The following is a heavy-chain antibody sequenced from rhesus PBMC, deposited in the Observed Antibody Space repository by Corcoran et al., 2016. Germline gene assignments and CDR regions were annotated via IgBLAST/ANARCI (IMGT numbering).Heavy chain of an antibody. CDR2: IYGSGGGT. Sequence: QVQLQESGPGLVKPSETLSLTCAVSGGSISDDYYWSWIRQPPGKGLEWFGYIYGSGGGTNYNPSLKNRVTISIDTSKNQFSLKLSSVTAADTAVYYCARTRLGGYDYWGQGVLVTVSS. D-gene: IGHD5-12*01. V-gene: IGHV4-106*01. CDR1: GGSISDDYY. CDR3: ARTRLGGYDY. J-gene: IGHJ4*01.